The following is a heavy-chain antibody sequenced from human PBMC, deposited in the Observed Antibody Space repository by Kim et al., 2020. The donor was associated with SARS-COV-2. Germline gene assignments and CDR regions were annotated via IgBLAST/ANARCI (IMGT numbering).Heavy chain of an antibody. Sequence: GESLKISCAASGFTFSSYSMNWVRQAPGKGLEWVSYISSSSSSTIYYADSVKGRFTISRDNAKNSLYLQMNSLRAEDTAVYYCARINRGFSGSPGLGNFDYWGQGTLVTVSS. CDR1: GFTFSSYS. CDR2: ISSSSSSTI. CDR3: ARINRGFSGSPGLGNFDY. V-gene: IGHV3-48*04. D-gene: IGHD1-26*01. J-gene: IGHJ4*02.